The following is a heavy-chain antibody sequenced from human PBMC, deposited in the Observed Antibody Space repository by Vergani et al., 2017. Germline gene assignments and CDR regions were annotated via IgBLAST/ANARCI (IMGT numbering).Heavy chain of an antibody. Sequence: EVHLLESGGGLVQSGGSLRLSCAASGFTFSNSAVSWVRQAPGRGLAWVSSISGPGLSAYYADSVKGRFSISRDNSKNTLFLQMHSLRAEDTAIYYCVKEKIDLGSYFFDSWGHGILVTVSS. CDR1: GFTFSNSA. V-gene: IGHV3-23*01. CDR3: VKEKIDLGSYFFDS. D-gene: IGHD2/OR15-2a*01. CDR2: ISGPGLSA. J-gene: IGHJ4*01.